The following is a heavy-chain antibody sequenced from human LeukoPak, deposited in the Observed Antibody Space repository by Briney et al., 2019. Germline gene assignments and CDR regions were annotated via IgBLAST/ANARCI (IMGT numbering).Heavy chain of an antibody. CDR1: GFPFSSYA. J-gene: IGHJ4*02. CDR2: IIGSGGST. V-gene: IGHV3-23*01. D-gene: IGHD6-19*01. Sequence: GGSLRLSCVASGFPFSSYAMSWVRQAPGKGLEWVSGIIGSGGSTYYADSVKGRFTISRDNCKNTLFLQMNSLRAEDTAVYYCAKETYSSGWYPYFDYWGQGTLVTVSS. CDR3: AKETYSSGWYPYFDY.